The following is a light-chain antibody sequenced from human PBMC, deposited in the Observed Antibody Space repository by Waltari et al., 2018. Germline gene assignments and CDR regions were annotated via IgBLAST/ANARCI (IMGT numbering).Light chain of an antibody. Sequence: DIQMTQSPSTLSASIGDRVTITCRVSQSITNWLAWYQQKPGKAPKLLIYKASTLESGVPSRFSGRGSGTEFTLTISSLQPDDFATYYCQQYNNYVATFGQGTKVEIK. CDR1: QSITNW. CDR2: KAS. J-gene: IGKJ1*01. V-gene: IGKV1-5*03. CDR3: QQYNNYVAT.